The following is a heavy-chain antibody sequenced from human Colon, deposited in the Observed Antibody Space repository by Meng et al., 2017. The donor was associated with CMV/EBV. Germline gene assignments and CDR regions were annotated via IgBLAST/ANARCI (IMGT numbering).Heavy chain of an antibody. V-gene: IGHV3-7*01. CDR1: GFTFSDYW. CDR3: AKVGYCSSASCYYHPMDV. J-gene: IGHJ6*02. Sequence: GESLKISCAASGFTFSDYWMTWVRQAPGKGLEWVANIRQDASEKFYADSVKGRFTISRDNAKSSLYLQINSLRAEDTAVYYCAKVGYCSSASCYYHPMDVWGQGTTVTVSS. CDR2: IRQDASEK. D-gene: IGHD2-2*01.